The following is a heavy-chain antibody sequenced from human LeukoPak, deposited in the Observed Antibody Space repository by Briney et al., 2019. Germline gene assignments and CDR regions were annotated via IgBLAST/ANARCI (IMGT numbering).Heavy chain of an antibody. V-gene: IGHV3-21*01. Sequence: GGSLRLSCAASGFTFSSYAMSWVRQAPGKGLEWVSSISSSSSYIYYADSVKGRFTISRDNAKNSLYLQMNSLRAEDTAVYYCARGDYSNYGYSDYWGQGTLVTVSS. D-gene: IGHD4-11*01. CDR3: ARGDYSNYGYSDY. J-gene: IGHJ4*02. CDR1: GFTFSSYA. CDR2: ISSSSSYI.